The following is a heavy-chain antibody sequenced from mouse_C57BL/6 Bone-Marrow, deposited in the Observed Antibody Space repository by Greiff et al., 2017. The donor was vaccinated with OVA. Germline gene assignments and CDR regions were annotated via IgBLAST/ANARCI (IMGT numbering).Heavy chain of an antibody. CDR2: IDPTNDYT. V-gene: IGHV1-4*01. J-gene: IGHJ2*01. Sequence: VQLVESGAELARPGASVKMSCKASGYTFTSYTIHWVKQRPGQGLEWIGYIDPTNDYTNYNQKFKGKATLTADKSSSTAYMQLSSLTSEDSAVYYCTRGYYFDYWGQGTTITVSS. CDR1: GYTFTSYT. CDR3: TRGYYFDY.